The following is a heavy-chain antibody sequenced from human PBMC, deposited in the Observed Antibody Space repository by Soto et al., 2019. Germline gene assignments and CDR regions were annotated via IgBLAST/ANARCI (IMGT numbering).Heavy chain of an antibody. J-gene: IGHJ4*02. CDR2: ISAYNGNT. V-gene: IGHV1-18*01. D-gene: IGHD3-10*01. CDR1: GYTFTSYG. Sequence: ASVKVSCKASGYTFTSYGISWVRQAPGQGLEWMGWISAYNGNTNYAQKLQGRVTMTTDTSTSTAYMELRSLRSDDTAVYYCARDSTGLLAGGLPPAGISLLDYWGQGTLVTVSS. CDR3: ARDSTGLLAGGLPPAGISLLDY.